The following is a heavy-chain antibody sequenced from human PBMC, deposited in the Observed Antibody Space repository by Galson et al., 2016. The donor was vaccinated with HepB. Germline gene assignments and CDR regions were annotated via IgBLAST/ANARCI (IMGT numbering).Heavy chain of an antibody. Sequence: SLRLSCAASGFNFNLYSMTRIRQAPGKGLEWVSAISRSGDRTKYADSVEGRFSISRDNSKDTTYLHMTGLRVEDTAVYFCAKWGPHHDTGGYYYPRGWGQGTLVTVSS. CDR3: AKWGPHHDTGGYYYPRG. V-gene: IGHV3-23*01. J-gene: IGHJ4*02. CDR1: GFNFNLYS. CDR2: ISRSGDRT. D-gene: IGHD3-22*01.